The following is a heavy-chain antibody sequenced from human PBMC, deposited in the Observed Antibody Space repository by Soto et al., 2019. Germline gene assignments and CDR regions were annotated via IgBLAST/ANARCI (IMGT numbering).Heavy chain of an antibody. Sequence: GGSLRLSFAASGFTVGSNYMNWVRQAPGKGLGWVSVLYMDGGTQYADSMKGRFTISRDNSKNTLYLQMNNLRAEDTAVYYCAIDIVVVPAALLRDYSGYNYAGSDAFDIWGQGTMVTVSS. D-gene: IGHD2-2*01. CDR1: GFTVGSNY. CDR2: LYMDGGT. J-gene: IGHJ3*02. CDR3: AIDIVVVPAALLRDYSGYNYAGSDAFDI. V-gene: IGHV3-66*01.